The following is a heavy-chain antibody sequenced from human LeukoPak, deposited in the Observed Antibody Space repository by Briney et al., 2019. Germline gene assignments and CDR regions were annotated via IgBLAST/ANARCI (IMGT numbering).Heavy chain of an antibody. CDR2: IKKDGSEK. CDR1: GFTFSSYW. V-gene: IGHV3-7*01. D-gene: IGHD6-19*01. J-gene: IGHJ5*02. CDR3: VREGGSDWYSGWFDP. Sequence: GGSLRLSCAASGFTFSSYWMSWVRQVPGKGLEWVANIKKDGSEKKYVDSVKGRFTISRDNAENSLYLQMNSLRVEDTAVYYCVREGGSDWYSGWFDPWGQGTLVTVSS.